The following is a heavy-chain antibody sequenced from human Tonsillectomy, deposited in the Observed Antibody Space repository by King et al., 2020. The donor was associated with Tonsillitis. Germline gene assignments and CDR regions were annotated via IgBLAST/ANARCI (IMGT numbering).Heavy chain of an antibody. CDR2: IYYSGSA. D-gene: IGHD2-2*01. Sequence: QLQESGPGLVKPSQTLSLTCAVSSGSISSGGYSWSWIRQPPGKGLEWIGYIYYSGSAYYNPSLKSRVTISMDTSKNHCSLRLSSVTAADTAVYYCARETNVVVPAAIDPWGQGTLVTVSS. V-gene: IGHV4-30-4*07. CDR1: SGSISSGGYS. J-gene: IGHJ5*02. CDR3: ARETNVVVPAAIDP.